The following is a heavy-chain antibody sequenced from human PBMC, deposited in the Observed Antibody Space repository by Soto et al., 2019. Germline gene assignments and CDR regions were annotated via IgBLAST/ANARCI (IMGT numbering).Heavy chain of an antibody. V-gene: IGHV2-5*02. CDR2: LYWDDDN. J-gene: IGHJ4*02. CDR3: AHGSGWLSDS. Sequence: QITLKESGPTLVKPTQTLTLTCTFSGFSLSTSGVGVGWIRQPPGKDLEWLALLYWDDDNRYNPSLRSRLTLTKGTSKNQVVFTMTNMDPVDTATYYCAHGSGWLSDSWGQGTLVTVSS. CDR1: GFSLSTSGVG. D-gene: IGHD6-19*01.